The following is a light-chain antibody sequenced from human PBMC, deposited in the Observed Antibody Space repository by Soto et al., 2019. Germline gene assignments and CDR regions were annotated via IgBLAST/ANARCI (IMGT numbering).Light chain of an antibody. V-gene: IGKV3-15*01. CDR3: QQYNNWPPRGT. CDR2: GAS. Sequence: EIVMTQSAAILSVSPGERATLSCRASQSVSSNLAWYQQKPGQAPRLLIYGASTRATGIPARFSGSGSGTEFTLTISSLQSEDFAVYYCQQYNNWPPRGTFGQGTKVEIK. CDR1: QSVSSN. J-gene: IGKJ1*01.